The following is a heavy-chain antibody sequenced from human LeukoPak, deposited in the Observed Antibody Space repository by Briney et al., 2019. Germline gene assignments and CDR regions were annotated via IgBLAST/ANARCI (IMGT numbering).Heavy chain of an antibody. Sequence: MTSETLSLTCDVYGGSFSGYYWSWIRQPPGKGLEWIGEINHRGSTNYNPSLKSRVTISVDTSKNQFSLRLNSVTAADTAVYYCAGGPRYSQWLVRPGAFDIWGQGTMVTVSS. V-gene: IGHV4-34*01. D-gene: IGHD6-19*01. CDR2: INHRGST. J-gene: IGHJ3*02. CDR3: AGGPRYSQWLVRPGAFDI. CDR1: GGSFSGYY.